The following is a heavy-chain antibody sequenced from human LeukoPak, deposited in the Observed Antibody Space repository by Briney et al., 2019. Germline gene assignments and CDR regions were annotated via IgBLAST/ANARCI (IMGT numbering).Heavy chain of an antibody. Sequence: ASVKVSCKASGYTFTSYGISWVRQAPGQGLEWMGWISAYNGNTNYAQKLQGRVTTTTDTSTSTAYMELRSLRSDDTAVYYCARGGYYDSSGYKGWFDPWGQGTLVTVSS. D-gene: IGHD3-22*01. CDR1: GYTFTSYG. V-gene: IGHV1-18*01. J-gene: IGHJ5*02. CDR2: ISAYNGNT. CDR3: ARGGYYDSSGYKGWFDP.